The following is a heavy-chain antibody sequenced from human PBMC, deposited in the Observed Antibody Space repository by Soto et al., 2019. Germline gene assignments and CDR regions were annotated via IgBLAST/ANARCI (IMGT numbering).Heavy chain of an antibody. CDR2: ISYDGSNK. CDR1: GFTFSSYA. D-gene: IGHD6-13*01. V-gene: IGHV3-30-3*01. Sequence: GGSLRLSCSASGFTFSSYAMHWVRQAPGKGLEWVAVISYDGSNKYYADSVKGRFTISRDNSKNTLYLQMNSLRAEDTAVYYCARNGLRWYSSRHHYGMDVWGQGTTVTVSS. CDR3: ARNGLRWYSSRHHYGMDV. J-gene: IGHJ6*02.